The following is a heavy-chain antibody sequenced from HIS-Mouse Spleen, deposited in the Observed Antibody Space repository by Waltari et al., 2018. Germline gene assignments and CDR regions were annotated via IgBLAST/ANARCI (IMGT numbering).Heavy chain of an antibody. V-gene: IGHV3-21*01. CDR3: ASLYYDILTGYYRDY. Sequence: EVQLVESGGCLVKPGGSLSLSCAASGFPASSNRLNWVRQAQGKGLEWVSSISSSSSYIYYADSVKGRFTISRDNAKNSLYLQMNSLRAEDTAVYYCASLYYDILTGYYRDYWGQGTLVTVSS. J-gene: IGHJ4*02. CDR2: ISSSSSYI. D-gene: IGHD3-9*01. CDR1: GFPASSNR.